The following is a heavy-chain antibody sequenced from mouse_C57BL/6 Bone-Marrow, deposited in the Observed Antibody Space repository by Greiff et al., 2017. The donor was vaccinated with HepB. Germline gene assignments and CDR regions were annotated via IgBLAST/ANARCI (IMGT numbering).Heavy chain of an antibody. V-gene: IGHV1-59*01. Sequence: QVQLKQPGAELVRPGTSVTLSCKASGYTFTSYWMHWVKQRPGQGLEWIGVIDPSDSYTNYNQKFKGKATLTVDTSSSTAYMQLSSLTSEDSAVYYCASSYYYGLDYWGQGTTLTVSS. D-gene: IGHD1-1*01. CDR1: GYTFTSYW. CDR2: IDPSDSYT. CDR3: ASSYYYGLDY. J-gene: IGHJ2*01.